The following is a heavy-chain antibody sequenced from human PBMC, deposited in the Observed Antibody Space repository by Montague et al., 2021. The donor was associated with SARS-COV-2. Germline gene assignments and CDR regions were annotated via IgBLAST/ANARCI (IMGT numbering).Heavy chain of an antibody. CDR1: GGSVSSSPYY. CDR3: AGSYYYGSGTYVYNYYMDV. V-gene: IGHV4-39*01. D-gene: IGHD3-10*01. CDR2: ISYSGRT. J-gene: IGHJ6*03. Sequence: SETLSLTCTVSGGSVSSSPYYWGWIRQPPGRGLEWVGSISYSGRTYSSPSLKSRLTISVDSSENQFSLRLSFVTAADTAVYYCAGSYYYGSGTYVYNYYMDVWAKGPRSPSP.